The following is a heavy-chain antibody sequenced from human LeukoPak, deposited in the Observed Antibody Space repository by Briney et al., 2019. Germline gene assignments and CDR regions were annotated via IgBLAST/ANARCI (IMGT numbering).Heavy chain of an antibody. CDR2: ITRSSNYR. D-gene: IGHD5-18*01. V-gene: IGHV3-21*03. Sequence: PGGSLRLSCAASGFTFSSYTVNWVRQAPGKGLEWVSSITRSSNYRYYSDSMKGRFTISRDNAKKSLYLQMNSLKTEDTAVYYCTTDGWIQLWFFDYWGQGTLVTVSS. CDR3: TTDGWIQLWFFDY. J-gene: IGHJ4*02. CDR1: GFTFSSYT.